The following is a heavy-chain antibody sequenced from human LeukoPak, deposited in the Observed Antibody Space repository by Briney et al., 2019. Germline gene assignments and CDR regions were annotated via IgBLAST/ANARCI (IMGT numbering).Heavy chain of an antibody. CDR2: INHSGST. V-gene: IGHV4-34*01. J-gene: IGHJ4*02. CDR3: ARHGSGHDY. Sequence: SETPSLTCAVYGGSFSGYYWSWIRQPPGKGLEWIGEINHSGSTNYHPSLKSRVTISVDTSKNQFSLKLSSVTAADTAVYYCARHGSGHDYWGQGTLVTASS. CDR1: GGSFSGYY. D-gene: IGHD3-10*01.